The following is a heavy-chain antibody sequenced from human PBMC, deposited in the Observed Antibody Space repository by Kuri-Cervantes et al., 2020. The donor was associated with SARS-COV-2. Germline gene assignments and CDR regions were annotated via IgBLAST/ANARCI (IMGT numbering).Heavy chain of an antibody. CDR1: GGSISSSSYY. Sequence: GSLRLSCTVSGGSISSSSYYWGWIRQPPGKGLVWFGSIYYSGSTYYNPSLKSRVTISVDTSKNQFSLKLSSVTAADTAVYYCARHGDSGWYNYYYYMDVWGKGTTVTVSS. CDR3: ARHGDSGWYNYYYYMDV. CDR2: IYYSGST. V-gene: IGHV4-39*01. D-gene: IGHD6-19*01. J-gene: IGHJ6*03.